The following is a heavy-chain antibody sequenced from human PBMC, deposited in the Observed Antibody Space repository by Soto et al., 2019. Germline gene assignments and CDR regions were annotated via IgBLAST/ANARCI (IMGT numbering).Heavy chain of an antibody. Sequence: QVQLVQSGAEVKKPGSSVKVSCKASGGTFSSYAISWVRQAPGQGLEWMGGIIPIFGTANYARKFQGRVTITEDKSTSTAYMELSSLRSEDTAVYYCASCTNGVLYYYYGMDVWGQGTTVTVSS. CDR3: ASCTNGVLYYYYGMDV. D-gene: IGHD2-8*01. V-gene: IGHV1-69*06. CDR2: IIPIFGTA. CDR1: GGTFSSYA. J-gene: IGHJ6*02.